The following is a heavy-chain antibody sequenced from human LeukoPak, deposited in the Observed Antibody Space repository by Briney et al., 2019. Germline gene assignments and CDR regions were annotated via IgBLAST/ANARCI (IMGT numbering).Heavy chain of an antibody. D-gene: IGHD3-22*01. CDR2: ISAYNGNT. CDR3: ARGRGRYYYDSSGLRTFDY. V-gene: IGHV1-18*01. Sequence: ASVKVSCKASGYTFTSYGISWVRQAPGQGLEWMGWISAYNGNTNYAQKLQDRVTMTTDTSTSTAYMELRSLRSDDTAVYYCARGRGRYYYDSSGLRTFDYWGQGTLVTVSS. J-gene: IGHJ4*02. CDR1: GYTFTSYG.